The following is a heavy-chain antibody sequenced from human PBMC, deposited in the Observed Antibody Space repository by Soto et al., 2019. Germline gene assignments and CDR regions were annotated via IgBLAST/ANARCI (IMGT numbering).Heavy chain of an antibody. Sequence: QVQLVESGGGVVQPGRSLRLSCAASGFTFSSYAMHWVRQAPGKGLEWMAITSDDESRKYYADSVRGRFTISRDNSKNTLYLQMNSLRDEDTALCFCARGTGSGSFLIDYWGQGTLVTVSS. CDR3: ARGTGSGSFLIDY. V-gene: IGHV3-30*04. D-gene: IGHD1-26*01. CDR2: TSDDESRK. J-gene: IGHJ4*02. CDR1: GFTFSSYA.